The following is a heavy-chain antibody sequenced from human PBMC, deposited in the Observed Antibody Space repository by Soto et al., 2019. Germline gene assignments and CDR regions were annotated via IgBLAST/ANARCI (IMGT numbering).Heavy chain of an antibody. V-gene: IGHV1-3*01. D-gene: IGHD2-15*01. CDR3: ASSRYCSGGSCYFYYYYYMDV. CDR1: GYTFTSYA. CDR2: INAGNGNT. Sequence: QVQLVQSGAEVKKPGASVKVSCKASGYTFTSYAMHWVRQAPGQRLEWMGWINAGNGNTKYSQKFQGRVTITRDTSASTAYMELSSLRSEDTAVYYCASSRYCSGGSCYFYYYYYMDVWGKGTTVTVSS. J-gene: IGHJ6*03.